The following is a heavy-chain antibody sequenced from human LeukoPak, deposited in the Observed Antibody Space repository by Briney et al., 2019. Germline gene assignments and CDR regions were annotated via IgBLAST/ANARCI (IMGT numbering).Heavy chain of an antibody. D-gene: IGHD5-24*01. CDR3: ARYGPLRQMAQHLMKISYYYALDV. CDR1: SGPISHYY. J-gene: IGHJ6*02. Sequence: ESSETLSLTCTVSSGPISHYYWSWIRQPPGKGLEWIGHVYDSDRTYYNPSLQSRATMSVDTSNNQFSLKLTSVTAADTAVYYCARYGPLRQMAQHLMKISYYYALDVWGRGTAVVVSS. V-gene: IGHV4-59*01. CDR2: VYDSDRT.